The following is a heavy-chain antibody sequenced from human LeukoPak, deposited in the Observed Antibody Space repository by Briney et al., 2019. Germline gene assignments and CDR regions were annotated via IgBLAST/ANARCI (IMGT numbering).Heavy chain of an antibody. Sequence: HSGGSLRLSCAASGFTFSSYAMSWVRQAPGKGLEWVSAISGSGGSTYYADSVKGRFTISRDNSKNTLYLQMNSLRAEDTAVYYCAKGDPLAETYYFDYWGQGTLVTVSS. J-gene: IGHJ4*02. CDR1: GFTFSSYA. V-gene: IGHV3-23*01. CDR2: ISGSGGST. CDR3: AKGDPLAETYYFDY.